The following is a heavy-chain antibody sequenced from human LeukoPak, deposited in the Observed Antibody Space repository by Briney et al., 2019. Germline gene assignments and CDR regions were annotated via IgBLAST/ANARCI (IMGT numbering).Heavy chain of an antibody. D-gene: IGHD4-17*01. Sequence: SQTLSLTCAVSGGSISSGGYSWSWIRQSPGKGLEWIGYIYHSGSTYYNPSLKSRVTISVDRSKNQFSLKLSSVTAADTAVYYCARSVSAVTNSDDAFDIWGQGTMVTVSS. J-gene: IGHJ3*02. CDR3: ARSVSAVTNSDDAFDI. CDR2: IYHSGST. CDR1: GGSISSGGYS. V-gene: IGHV4-30-2*06.